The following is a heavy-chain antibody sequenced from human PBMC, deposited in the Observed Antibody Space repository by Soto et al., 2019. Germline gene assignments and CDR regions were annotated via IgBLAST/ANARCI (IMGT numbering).Heavy chain of an antibody. CDR3: ARARDLWSGYYPYYFEY. V-gene: IGHV4-59*01. CDR2: IYYSGST. D-gene: IGHD3-3*01. J-gene: IGHJ4*02. CDR1: GGSISSYY. Sequence: SETLSLTCTVSGGSISSYYWSWIRQPPGKGLEWIGYIYYSGSTNYNPSLKSRVTISVDTSKNQFSLKLSSVTAADTAVYYCARARDLWSGYYPYYFEYWGQGTLVTVSS.